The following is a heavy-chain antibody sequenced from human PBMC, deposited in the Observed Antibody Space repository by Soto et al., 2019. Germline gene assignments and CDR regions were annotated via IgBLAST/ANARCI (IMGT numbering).Heavy chain of an antibody. D-gene: IGHD2-15*01. CDR3: AKRRGAGGHFDY. J-gene: IGHJ4*02. Sequence: HPGGSLRLSCAASGFTFSSYAMGWVRQGPGKGLGWVAVVSIGGSTHYADSVRGRFTISRDNSKNTLSLQMNSLTAEDTAVYFCAKRRGAGGHFDYWGQGALVTVSS. CDR2: VSIGGST. V-gene: IGHV3-23*01. CDR1: GFTFSSYA.